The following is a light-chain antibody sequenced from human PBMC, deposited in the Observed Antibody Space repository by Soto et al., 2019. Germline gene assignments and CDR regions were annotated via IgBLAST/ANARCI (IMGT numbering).Light chain of an antibody. CDR3: QQYHNSPPS. CDR1: QSVSSSY. CDR2: AAY. Sequence: EIVMTQSPATLSVSPGERATLSCRDSQSVSSSYLAWYQQKPGQAPRLLIYAAYSRATGIPDRFRGSGSGTDFTLTISRLEPEDFAVFYCQQYHNSPPSFGQGTKVDIK. V-gene: IGKV3-20*01. J-gene: IGKJ1*01.